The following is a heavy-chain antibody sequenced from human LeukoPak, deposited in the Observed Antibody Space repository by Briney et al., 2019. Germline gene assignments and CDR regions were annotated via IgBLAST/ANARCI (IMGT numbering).Heavy chain of an antibody. D-gene: IGHD3-22*01. J-gene: IGHJ1*01. V-gene: IGHV3-23*01. CDR2: ISGSGGST. CDR1: GFTFSSYA. CDR3: AKYYYDRSRYFQH. Sequence: GGSLRLSCAASGFTFSSYAMSWVRQAPGKGLEWVSAISGSGGSTNYADSVKGRFTISRDNSKNMLYLQMNSLRAEDTAVYYCAKYYYDRSRYFQHWGPGTLVTVSS.